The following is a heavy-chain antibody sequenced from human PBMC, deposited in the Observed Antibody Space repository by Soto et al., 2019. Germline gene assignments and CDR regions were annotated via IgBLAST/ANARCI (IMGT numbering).Heavy chain of an antibody. D-gene: IGHD6-13*01. CDR2: ISAYNGNT. Sequence: ASVKVSCKASGYTFTSYGISWVRQAPGQGLEWMGWISAYNGNTNYAQKLQGRVTMTTDASTSTAYMELRSLRSDDTAVYYCARDPAPPGFDSSSRKDYWGQGTLVTVSS. CDR3: ARDPAPPGFDSSSRKDY. CDR1: GYTFTSYG. V-gene: IGHV1-18*01. J-gene: IGHJ4*02.